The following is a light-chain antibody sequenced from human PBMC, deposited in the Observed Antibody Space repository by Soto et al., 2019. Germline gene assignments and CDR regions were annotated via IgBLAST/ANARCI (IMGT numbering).Light chain of an antibody. CDR2: DVS. V-gene: IGLV2-11*01. CDR1: SSDVGGYNY. J-gene: IGLJ2*01. CDR3: CSYAGSYASHVV. Sequence: QSALTQPRSVSGSPGQSVTISCTGTSSDVGGYNYVSWYQQHPGKAPKLMIYDVSKRPSGVPDRFSGSKSGNTASLTISGLQAVDAADEYCCSYAGSYASHVVFGGGTKLTVL.